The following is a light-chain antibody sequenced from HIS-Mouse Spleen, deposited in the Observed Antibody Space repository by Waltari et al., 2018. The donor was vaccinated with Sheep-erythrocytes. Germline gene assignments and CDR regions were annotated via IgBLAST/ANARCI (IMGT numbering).Light chain of an antibody. CDR1: SSDVSGYIS. CDR2: DVS. Sequence: QSALTQPRSVSGSPGQSVPISCTGTSSDVSGYISFPWYQQHPGQAPNLMTYDVSKRPSGVPDRFSGSKSGNTASLTISGLQAEDEADYYCCSYAGSYNHVFATGTKVTVL. V-gene: IGLV2-11*02. CDR3: CSYAGSYNHV. J-gene: IGLJ1*01.